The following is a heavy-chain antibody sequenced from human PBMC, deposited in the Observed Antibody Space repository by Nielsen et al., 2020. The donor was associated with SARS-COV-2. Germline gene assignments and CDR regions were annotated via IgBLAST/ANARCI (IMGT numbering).Heavy chain of an antibody. V-gene: IGHV3-15*01. Sequence: GGSLRLSCAASGFTFPDAWVGWVRQAPGRGLEWVGRIKSKTDGGTVDYAAPVKGRFSMSRDDSKNTLYLQMNSLRAEDTAVYYCARDAGTNFDYWGQGTLVTVSS. D-gene: IGHD3-10*01. J-gene: IGHJ4*02. CDR1: GFTFPDAW. CDR2: IKSKTDGGTV. CDR3: ARDAGTNFDY.